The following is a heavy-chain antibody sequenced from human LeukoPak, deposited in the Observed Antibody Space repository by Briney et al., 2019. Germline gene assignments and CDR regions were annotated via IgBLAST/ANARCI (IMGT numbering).Heavy chain of an antibody. CDR1: GGTFSSYA. Sequence: SVKVSSKASGGTFSSYAISWVRQAPGQGLEWMGGIIPIFGTANYAQKFQGRVTITTDESTSTAYMELSSLRSEDTAVYYCASKIRPRFPITMVRGGRADAFDIWGQGTMVTVSS. CDR3: ASKIRPRFPITMVRGGRADAFDI. J-gene: IGHJ3*02. CDR2: IIPIFGTA. D-gene: IGHD3-10*01. V-gene: IGHV1-69*05.